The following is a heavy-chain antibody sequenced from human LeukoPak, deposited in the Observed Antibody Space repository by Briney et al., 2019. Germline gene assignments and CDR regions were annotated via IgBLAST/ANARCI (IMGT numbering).Heavy chain of an antibody. D-gene: IGHD6-13*01. Sequence: SETLSLTCTVSGGSISNYYWNWIRQPPGKGLEWIGYIYYAGSTNYNPSLKSRVTMSVDTSKNQFSLNLKSVTPEDTAVYYCARNLIPEQLVLNFWGQGTLVTVSS. CDR2: IYYAGST. CDR3: ARNLIPEQLVLNF. V-gene: IGHV4-59*01. J-gene: IGHJ4*02. CDR1: GGSISNYY.